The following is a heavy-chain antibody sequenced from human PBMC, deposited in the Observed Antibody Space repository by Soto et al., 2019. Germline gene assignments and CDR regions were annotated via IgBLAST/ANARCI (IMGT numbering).Heavy chain of an antibody. V-gene: IGHV4-31*03. J-gene: IGHJ4*02. CDR2: IYYSGST. CDR3: ARTKTSSTSFHVDY. D-gene: IGHD2-2*01. CDR1: GGSISSGDYY. Sequence: QVQLQESGPGLVKPSQTLFLTCTVSGGSISSGDYYWTWIRQHPGKGLEWIGYIYYSGSTKHNPSLKSRITISVDTSKNQFSLKLNSVTAADTAVYYCARTKTSSTSFHVDYWGQGTQVTVSS.